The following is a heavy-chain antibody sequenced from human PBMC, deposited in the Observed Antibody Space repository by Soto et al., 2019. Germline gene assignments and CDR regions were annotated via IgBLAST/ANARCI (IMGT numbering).Heavy chain of an antibody. Sequence: GGSLRLSCEASGFTISGCSMNWVRQAPGKGLEWLAYITIRTGNIVYADSVRGRFTISADNAENSVFLQMNSLRDEDTAVNFCVRDRDLDRDMVHADLWGQGTLVTVPQ. D-gene: IGHD5-18*01. V-gene: IGHV3-48*02. CDR3: VRDRDLDRDMVHADL. J-gene: IGHJ4*01. CDR2: ITIRTGNI. CDR1: GFTISGCS.